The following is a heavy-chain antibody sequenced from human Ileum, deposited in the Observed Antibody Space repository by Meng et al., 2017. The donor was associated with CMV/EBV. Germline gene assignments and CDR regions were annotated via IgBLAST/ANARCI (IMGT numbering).Heavy chain of an antibody. CDR2: INYDGRDK. D-gene: IGHD1-20*01. CDR3: ATEYYNFLN. V-gene: IGHV3-7*01. CDR1: GFSLSAFW. Sequence: GESLKISCVASGFSLSAFWMSWVRQAPGKGLEWLANINYDGRDKRYLDSVEGRFTISRDNAKNSLYLQMNSLRADDTAIYYCATEYYNFLNWGQGTLVTVSS. J-gene: IGHJ4*02.